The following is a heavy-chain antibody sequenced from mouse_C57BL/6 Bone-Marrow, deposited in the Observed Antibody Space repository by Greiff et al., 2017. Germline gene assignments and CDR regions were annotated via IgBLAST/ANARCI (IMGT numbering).Heavy chain of an antibody. CDR1: GYTFTSYW. D-gene: IGHD2-4*01. CDR2: IDPSDSYT. CDR3: AREKGNYDYDFAY. J-gene: IGHJ3*01. Sequence: QVHVKQPGAELVKPGASVKLSCKASGYTFTSYWMQWVKQRPGQGLEWIGEIDPSDSYTNYNQKFKGKATLTVDTSSSTAYMQLSSLTSEDSAVYYCAREKGNYDYDFAYWGQGTLVTVSA. V-gene: IGHV1-50*01.